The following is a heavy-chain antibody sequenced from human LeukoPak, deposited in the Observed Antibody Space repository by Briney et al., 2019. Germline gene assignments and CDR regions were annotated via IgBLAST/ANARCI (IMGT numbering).Heavy chain of an antibody. CDR2: IRQDGSEK. J-gene: IGHJ3*02. CDR1: GFTFSSYW. V-gene: IGHV3-7*01. CDR3: ARDRGYDYVWGSYRYTGAFDI. D-gene: IGHD3-16*02. Sequence: PGGSLRLSCAASGFTFSSYWMSWVRQAPGKGLEWVANIRQDGSEKYYVDSVKGRFTISRDNAKNSLYLQMNSLRAEDTALYYCARDRGYDYVWGSYRYTGAFDIWGQGTMVTVSS.